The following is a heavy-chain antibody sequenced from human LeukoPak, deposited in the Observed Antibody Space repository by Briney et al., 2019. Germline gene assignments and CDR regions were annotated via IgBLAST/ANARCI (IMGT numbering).Heavy chain of an antibody. J-gene: IGHJ3*02. V-gene: IGHV3-21*04. CDR2: ISSSSSYI. D-gene: IGHD3-9*01. CDR3: AKDRGYDILTGSGAFDI. Sequence: PGGSLRLSCAASGFTFSSYSMNWVRQAPGKGLEWVSSISSSSSYIYYADSVKGRFTISRDNSKNSLYLQMNSLRAEDTALYYCAKDRGYDILTGSGAFDIWAKGQWSPSLQ. CDR1: GFTFSSYS.